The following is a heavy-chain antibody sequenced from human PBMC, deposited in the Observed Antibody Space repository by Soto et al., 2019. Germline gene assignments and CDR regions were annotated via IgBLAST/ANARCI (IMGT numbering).Heavy chain of an antibody. CDR3: ARDFSGIAAARIPYYYYGMDV. J-gene: IGHJ6*02. CDR2: IYTSGST. Sequence: PSETLSLTCTVSGGSISSYYWSWIRQPAGKGLEWIGRIYTSGSTNYNPSLKSRVTMSVDTSKNQFSLKLSSATAADTAVYYCARDFSGIAAARIPYYYYGMDVWGQGTTVTVSS. CDR1: GGSISSYY. D-gene: IGHD6-13*01. V-gene: IGHV4-4*07.